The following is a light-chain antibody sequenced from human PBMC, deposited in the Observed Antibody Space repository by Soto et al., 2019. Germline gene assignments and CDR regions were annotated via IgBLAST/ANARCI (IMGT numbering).Light chain of an antibody. CDR2: GAS. Sequence: EIVLTQSPGTLSLSPGETATLSCRANQSVSSNNLAWYHQKPGQTPRLLIYGASSRATGIPDRFSGSGSGTDFTLTISRLEPEDFAVYYCQQYDNSITFGPGTRLEIE. CDR3: QQYDNSIT. CDR1: QSVSSNN. V-gene: IGKV3-20*01. J-gene: IGKJ5*01.